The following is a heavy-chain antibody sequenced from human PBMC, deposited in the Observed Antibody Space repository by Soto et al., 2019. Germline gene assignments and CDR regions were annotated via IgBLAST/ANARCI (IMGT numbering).Heavy chain of an antibody. J-gene: IGHJ6*02. V-gene: IGHV4-34*01. Sequence: QVQLQPWGAGLLKPSETLSLTCAVYGGSFSGYYWSWIRKPPGKGLEWIGEINHSGSTNYNPSLKSRVTISVDTSKNQFALQLSFGTAADTAVYYCARGTGRSGYLYYADYYGSSVWGQGTTVTVSS. CDR3: ARGTGRSGYLYYADYYGSSV. CDR2: INHSGST. CDR1: GGSFSGYY. D-gene: IGHD3-3*01.